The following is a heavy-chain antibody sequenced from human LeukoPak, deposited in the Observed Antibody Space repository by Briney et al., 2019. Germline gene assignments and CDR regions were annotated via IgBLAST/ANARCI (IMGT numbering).Heavy chain of an antibody. CDR2: INPNSGGT. V-gene: IGHV1-2*02. D-gene: IGHD6-13*01. CDR1: GYTFTGYY. J-gene: IGHJ5*02. CDR3: ARDPRRAAAAPRLGFDP. Sequence: ASVKVSCKASGYTFTGYYMHWVRQVPGQGLERMGWINPNSGGTNYAQKFQGRVPMARDTSISTAYMELSRLRSDDTAVYYCARDPRRAAAAPRLGFDPWGQGTLVTVSS.